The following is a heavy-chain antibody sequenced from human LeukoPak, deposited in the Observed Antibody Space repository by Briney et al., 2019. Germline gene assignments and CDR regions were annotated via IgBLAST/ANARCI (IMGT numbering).Heavy chain of an antibody. D-gene: IGHD2-2*01. Sequence: SETLSLTCTVSGGSISSYYWSWIQQPPGKGLEWIGYIYYSGSTNYNPSLKSRVTISVDTSKNQFSLKLSSVTAADTAVYYCARTVVVPAAMRGYYYYYGMDVWGQGTTVTVSS. CDR3: ARTVVVPAAMRGYYYYYGMDV. CDR2: IYYSGST. V-gene: IGHV4-59*01. J-gene: IGHJ6*02. CDR1: GGSISSYY.